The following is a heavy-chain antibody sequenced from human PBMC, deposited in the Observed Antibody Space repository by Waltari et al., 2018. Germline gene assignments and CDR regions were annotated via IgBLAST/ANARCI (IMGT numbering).Heavy chain of an antibody. V-gene: IGHV3-23*01. Sequence: EVQLLESGGGLVQPGGSLRLSCTVSGFTFRDYAMTWVRQAPGKVVEWVALCGSGGAATDYADSVKGRFSISRDNSRNTLYLQMNSLRAEDTAMYYCAKRGAPGELWFFDYWGQGNLVTVSS. J-gene: IGHJ4*02. D-gene: IGHD2-21*01. CDR3: AKRGAPGELWFFDY. CDR1: GFTFRDYA. CDR2: CGSGGAAT.